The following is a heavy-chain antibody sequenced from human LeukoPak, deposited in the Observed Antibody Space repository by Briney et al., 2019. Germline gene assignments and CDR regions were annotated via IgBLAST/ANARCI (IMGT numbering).Heavy chain of an antibody. Sequence: GGSLRLSCAASGFTFRSYALNWVRQAPGKGLGWVSAISDSGGNTYYADSVKGRFTISRDNYKNTLYLQMNSLRAEDTAVYYCAKDLYPASPGIAAAGFFDYWGQGTLVTVSS. V-gene: IGHV3-23*01. D-gene: IGHD6-13*01. CDR1: GFTFRSYA. J-gene: IGHJ4*02. CDR2: ISDSGGNT. CDR3: AKDLYPASPGIAAAGFFDY.